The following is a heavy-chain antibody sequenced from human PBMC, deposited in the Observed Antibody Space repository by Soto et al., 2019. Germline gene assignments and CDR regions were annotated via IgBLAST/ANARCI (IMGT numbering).Heavy chain of an antibody. CDR1: GYTFTDYY. D-gene: IGHD2-2*01. V-gene: IGHV1-2*02. CDR2: INPNSGGT. CDR3: AKDANIVVVAGATGGMDV. Sequence: GASVKVSCKASGYTFTDYYMHWVRQAPGQGLEWMGCINPNSGGTNYAQKFQGRVTMTRVTSISTAYMELSSLGSDDTALYYCAKDANIVVVAGATGGMDVWGQGTTVTVSS. J-gene: IGHJ6*02.